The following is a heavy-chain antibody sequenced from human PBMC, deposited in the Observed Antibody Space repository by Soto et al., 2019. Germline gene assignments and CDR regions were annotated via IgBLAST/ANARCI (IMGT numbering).Heavy chain of an antibody. CDR1: GFTFSSYA. D-gene: IGHD3-22*01. V-gene: IGHV3-23*01. CDR2: ISGSGDTT. Sequence: PGGSLRLSCAASGFTFSSYAMGWVRQAPGKGLEWVSGISGSGDTTLYADSVKGRFTISRDNSKNTLYLQMNSLRAEDTAVYYCARDRRSYYDSSGYYPTGAFDIWGQGTMVTVSS. J-gene: IGHJ3*02. CDR3: ARDRRSYYDSSGYYPTGAFDI.